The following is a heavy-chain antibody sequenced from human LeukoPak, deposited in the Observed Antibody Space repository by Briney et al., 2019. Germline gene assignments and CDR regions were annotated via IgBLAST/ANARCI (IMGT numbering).Heavy chain of an antibody. V-gene: IGHV1-69*04. J-gene: IGHJ3*02. D-gene: IGHD2-15*01. CDR3: ARERYCSGGSCYSGALDT. CDR2: IIPILGIA. Sequence: GASVKVSCKASGGTFSSHAISWVRQAPGQGLEWMGRIIPILGIANYAQKFQGRVTMTTDTSTSTAYMELRSLRSDDRAVYYCARERYCSGGSCYSGALDTWGQGAMVTVSS. CDR1: GGTFSSHA.